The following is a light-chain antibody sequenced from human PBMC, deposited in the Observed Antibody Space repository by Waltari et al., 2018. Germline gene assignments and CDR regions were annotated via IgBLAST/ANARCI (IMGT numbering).Light chain of an antibody. CDR1: SSDVGGYNY. CDR2: DFS. J-gene: IGLJ2*01. V-gene: IGLV2-11*01. CDR3: CSYAGSYTFR. Sequence: QSALTQPRSVSGSPGQSVTISCTGTSSDVGGYNYVFWYQPHPGKAPKLMIYDFSKRPSGVPDRFSGSKSGNTASLTISGLQTEDEADYYCCSYAGSYTFRFGGGTKLTVL.